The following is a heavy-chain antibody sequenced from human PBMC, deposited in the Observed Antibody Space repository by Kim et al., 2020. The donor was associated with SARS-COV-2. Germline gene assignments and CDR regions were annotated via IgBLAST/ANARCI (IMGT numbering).Heavy chain of an antibody. V-gene: IGHV4-39*01. CDR2: IYYSGST. CDR3: ARQVYSYGLGRAFDI. D-gene: IGHD5-18*01. CDR1: GGSISSSSYY. J-gene: IGHJ3*02. Sequence: SETLSLTCTVSGGSISSSSYYWGWIRQPPGKGLEWIGSIYYSGSTYYNPSLKSRVTISVDTSKNQFSLKLSSVTAADTAVYYCARQVYSYGLGRAFDIWGQGTMLTVSS.